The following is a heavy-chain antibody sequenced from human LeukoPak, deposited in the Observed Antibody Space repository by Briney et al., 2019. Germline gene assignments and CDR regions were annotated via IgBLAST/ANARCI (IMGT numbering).Heavy chain of an antibody. CDR2: IYSSGST. J-gene: IGHJ4*02. CDR1: GGSISSGGYY. CDR3: ARGQDYFDY. V-gene: IGHV4-39*07. Sequence: SETLSLTCTVSGGSISSGGYYWGWIRQPPGKGLEWIGSIYSSGSTYHNPSLKSRVTISVDTSKNQSSLKLSSVTAADTAVYYCARGQDYFDYWGQGTLVTVSS.